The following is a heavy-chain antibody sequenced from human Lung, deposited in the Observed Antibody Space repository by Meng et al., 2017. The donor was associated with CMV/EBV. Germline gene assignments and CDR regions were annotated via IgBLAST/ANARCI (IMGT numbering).Heavy chain of an antibody. J-gene: IGHJ6*02. Sequence: GEXXTISCAASGFTFSSYWMSWVRQAPGKGLEWVANINQDGSEKYYVDSVEGRFTISRDNAKDSLYLQMNALRAEDTAVYYCARRPWGLDVWGQGPTVTVSS. CDR1: GFTFSSYW. V-gene: IGHV3-7*01. CDR3: ARRPWGLDV. CDR2: INQDGSEK.